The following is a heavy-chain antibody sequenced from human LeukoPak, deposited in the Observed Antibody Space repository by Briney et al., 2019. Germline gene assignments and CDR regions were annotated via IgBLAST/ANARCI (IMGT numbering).Heavy chain of an antibody. Sequence: SGGSLRLSCAASGFTFSSYWMSWVRQAPGKGLEWVANIKPDGSEKYYVDSAKGRFTISRDNAKNSLDLQMNSLRAEDTAVYYCARDQMRCGYSYSSCIDYWGQGILVAVSS. CDR2: IKPDGSEK. V-gene: IGHV3-7*01. D-gene: IGHD5-18*01. CDR3: ARDQMRCGYSYSSCIDY. CDR1: GFTFSSYW. J-gene: IGHJ4*02.